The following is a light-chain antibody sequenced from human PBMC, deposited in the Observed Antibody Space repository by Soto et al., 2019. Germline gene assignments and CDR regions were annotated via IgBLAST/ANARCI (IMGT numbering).Light chain of an antibody. J-gene: IGKJ2*01. V-gene: IGKV3-15*01. CDR2: GAS. CDR3: QQYNNWPLYT. CDR1: QSVSSN. Sequence: EIVMTQSPATLSVSPGERATLSCRASQSVSSNLAWYQQKPGQAPRLLIYGASTRATGIPARFSGSGSGTEFTLTISSLQSEDLAVYYCQQYNNWPLYTFGQGTKLET.